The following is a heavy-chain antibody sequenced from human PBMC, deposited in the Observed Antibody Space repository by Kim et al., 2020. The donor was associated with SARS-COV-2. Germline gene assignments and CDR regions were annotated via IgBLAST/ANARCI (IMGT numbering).Heavy chain of an antibody. V-gene: IGHV3-23*03. J-gene: IGHJ4*02. D-gene: IGHD1-26*01. CDR1: GFTFSSYA. CDR2: IYSGGSST. CDR3: AKGVKVGVLVGTGDY. Sequence: GGSLRLSCAASGFTFSSYAMSWVRQAPGKGLEWVSVIYSGGSSTYYADSVKGRFTISRDNSKNTLYLQMNSLRAEDTAVYYCAKGVKVGVLVGTGDYWGQGTLVTVSS.